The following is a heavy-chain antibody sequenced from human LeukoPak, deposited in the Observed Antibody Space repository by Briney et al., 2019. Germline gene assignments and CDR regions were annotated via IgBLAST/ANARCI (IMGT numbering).Heavy chain of an antibody. CDR2: INNSGST. CDR1: GGSFSGYY. Sequence: SETLSLTCAVYGGSFSGYYWSWIRQPPGKGLEWIGEINNSGSTNYNPSLKSRVTISVDTSKNQFSLKLSSVTAADTAVYYCARIPDFWSGYGYWGQGTLVTVSS. CDR3: ARIPDFWSGYGY. V-gene: IGHV4-34*01. J-gene: IGHJ4*02. D-gene: IGHD3-3*01.